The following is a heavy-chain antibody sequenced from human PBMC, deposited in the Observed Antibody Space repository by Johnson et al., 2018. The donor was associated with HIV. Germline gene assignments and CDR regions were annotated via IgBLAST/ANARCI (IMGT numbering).Heavy chain of an antibody. D-gene: IGHD3-22*01. CDR3: AKGHSSGYPKDAFDI. CDR2: ISGSGGST. J-gene: IGHJ3*02. V-gene: IGHV3-23*04. CDR1: GFTFSSYA. Sequence: VQLVESGGGLVQPGGCLRLSCAASGFTFSSYAMSWVRQAPGKGLEWVSAISGSGGSTYYVDSVKGRFTISRDNSKNTLYLQMNSLRTEDTAMYYCAKGHSSGYPKDAFDIWGRGTIVTVSS.